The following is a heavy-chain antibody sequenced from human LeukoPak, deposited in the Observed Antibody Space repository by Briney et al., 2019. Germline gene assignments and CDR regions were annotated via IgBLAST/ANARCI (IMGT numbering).Heavy chain of an antibody. D-gene: IGHD2-2*01. CDR1: GFTFSIYA. Sequence: GGSLRLSCAASGFTFSIYAMHGVRQAPGKGLEYVSAISSNWCSTYYANSVKGRFTISRDNSKNTLYLQMGSLRAEDMAVYYCARVRGYCSSTSCYSEGGYYYYYYMDVWGKGTTVTVSS. V-gene: IGHV3-64*01. CDR2: ISSNWCST. J-gene: IGHJ6*03. CDR3: ARVRGYCSSTSCYSEGGYYYYYYMDV.